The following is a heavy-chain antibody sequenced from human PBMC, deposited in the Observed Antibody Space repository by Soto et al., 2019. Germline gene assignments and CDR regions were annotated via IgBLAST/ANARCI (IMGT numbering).Heavy chain of an antibody. CDR3: ARDSSPYGDYVGFDY. CDR1: GYTFTSYD. V-gene: IGHV1-18*01. D-gene: IGHD4-17*01. CDR2: ISAYNGNT. J-gene: IGHJ4*02. Sequence: VASVKVSCKASGYTFTSYDISWVRQAPGQGLEWMGWISAYNGNTNYAQKLQGRVTMTTDTSTSTAYMELRSLRSDDTAVYYCARDSSPYGDYVGFDYWGQGTLVTVSS.